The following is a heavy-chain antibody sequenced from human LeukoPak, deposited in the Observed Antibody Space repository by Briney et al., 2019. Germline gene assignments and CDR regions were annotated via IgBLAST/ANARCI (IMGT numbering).Heavy chain of an antibody. V-gene: IGHV3-30*04. CDR1: GFTFSSYA. CDR2: ISYDGSNK. Sequence: GGSLRLSCAASGFTFSSYAMHWVRQAPGKGLEWVAVISYDGSNKYYADSVKGRITITRDNSKNALYLQMNSLRAEDTAVYYCARAHYDFWSSYWGCAFEIWGQGTMVTVSS. J-gene: IGHJ3*02. CDR3: ARAHYDFWSSYWGCAFEI. D-gene: IGHD3-3*01.